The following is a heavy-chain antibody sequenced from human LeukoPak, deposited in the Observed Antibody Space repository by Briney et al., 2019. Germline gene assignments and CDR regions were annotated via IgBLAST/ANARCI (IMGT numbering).Heavy chain of an antibody. CDR3: ARDLKSGL. V-gene: IGHV3-48*03. CDR1: GFTFSSYE. CDR2: ISSTGTTI. Sequence: GGSLRLSRAASGFTFSSYEMNWLRQAPGKGLEWVSYISSTGTTIYYADSVKGRFTISRDNAKNSLYLQMNSLRAEDTAVYYCARDLKSGLWGQGTLVAVSS. D-gene: IGHD3-10*01. J-gene: IGHJ4*02.